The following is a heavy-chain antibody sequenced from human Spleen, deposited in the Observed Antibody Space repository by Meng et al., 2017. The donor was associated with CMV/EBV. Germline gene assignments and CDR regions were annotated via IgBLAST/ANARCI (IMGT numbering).Heavy chain of an antibody. J-gene: IGHJ4*02. CDR2: ISSSSSYI. V-gene: IGHV3-21*01. CDR1: GFTFSSYS. D-gene: IGHD3-10*01. CDR3: ARAVGTMVRGVIDY. Sequence: GESLKISCAASGFTFSSYSMNWVRQAPGKGLEWVSSISSSSSYIYYADSVKGRFTIYRDNAKNSLYLQMNSLRAEDTAVYYCARAVGTMVRGVIDYWGQGTLVTVSS.